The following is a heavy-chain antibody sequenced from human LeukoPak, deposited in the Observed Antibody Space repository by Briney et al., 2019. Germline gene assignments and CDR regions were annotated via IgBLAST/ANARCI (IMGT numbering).Heavy chain of an antibody. V-gene: IGHV4-4*07. CDR1: GGSISSYY. CDR2: IYTSGST. J-gene: IGHJ5*02. Sequence: PSETLSLTCTVSGGSISSYYWSWIRQPAGKGLEWIGRIYTSGSTNYNPSLKSRVTMSVDTSKNQFSLKLSSVTAADTAVYYCARGHLGTTRAASFDPWGQGTLVTVSS. CDR3: ARGHLGTTRAASFDP. D-gene: IGHD1-7*01.